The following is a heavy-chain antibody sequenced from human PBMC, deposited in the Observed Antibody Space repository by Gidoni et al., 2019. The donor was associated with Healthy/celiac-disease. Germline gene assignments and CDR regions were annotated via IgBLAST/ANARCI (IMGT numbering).Heavy chain of an antibody. D-gene: IGHD1-26*01. J-gene: IGHJ3*02. V-gene: IGHV3-7*01. CDR1: GFTCSSYW. CDR2: IKQDGSEK. CDR3: ARAVGATDAFDI. Sequence: EVQLVESGGGLVQPGGSLRLSWSASGFTCSSYWMSWVRQAPGKGLEWVANIKQDGSEKYYVDSVKGRFTISRDNAKNSLYLQMNSLRAEDTAVYYCARAVGATDAFDIWGQGTMVTVSS.